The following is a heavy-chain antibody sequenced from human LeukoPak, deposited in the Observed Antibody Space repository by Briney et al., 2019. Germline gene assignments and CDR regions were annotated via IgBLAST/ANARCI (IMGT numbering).Heavy chain of an antibody. CDR3: ARVGMEITPYFDY. Sequence: ASVKVSCKASGYTFTSYDINWVRQATGQGLEWMGWMNPNSGNTGYAQKFQGRVTMTRNTSISTAYMELRSLRSDDTAVYYCARVGMEITPYFDYWGQGTLVTVSS. D-gene: IGHD5-24*01. CDR1: GYTFTSYD. CDR2: MNPNSGNT. V-gene: IGHV1-8*01. J-gene: IGHJ4*02.